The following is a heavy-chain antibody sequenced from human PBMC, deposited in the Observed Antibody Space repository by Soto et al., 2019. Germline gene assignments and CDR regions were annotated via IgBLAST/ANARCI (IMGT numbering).Heavy chain of an antibody. CDR3: FNVAFGY. CDR2: INQDGSEK. V-gene: IGHV3-7*01. Sequence: EVQLVESGGALVQPGGSLRLSCTASGFSFSSNWMSWVRQAPGKGPEWVANINQDGSEKYCADSVKGRFTISRDNAKNSLYLQMDSLRVEDTALYYCFNVAFGYWGRGTLVTVSS. J-gene: IGHJ4*02. CDR1: GFSFSSNW.